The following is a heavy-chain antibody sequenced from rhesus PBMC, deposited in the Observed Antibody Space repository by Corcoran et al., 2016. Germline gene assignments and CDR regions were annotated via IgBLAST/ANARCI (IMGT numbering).Heavy chain of an antibody. Sequence: EVQLVESGGGLAQPGGSLRLSCAASGFTFSDYYLSCVRQAPGKGPEGVGFIKNNANGGTSEYAAYVKGRFTNLRDDSKSISSLQMNSLKTEDTVVDYCAKTHKPYSWNNVVGLDSWGQGVVVTVSS. CDR1: GFTFSDYY. D-gene: IGHD1-20*01. CDR2: IKNNANGGTS. V-gene: IGHV3S22*01. CDR3: AKTHKPYSWNNVVGLDS. J-gene: IGHJ6*01.